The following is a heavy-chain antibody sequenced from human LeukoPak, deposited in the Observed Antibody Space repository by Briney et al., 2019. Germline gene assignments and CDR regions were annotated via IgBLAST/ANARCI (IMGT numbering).Heavy chain of an antibody. CDR2: INSDGSST. D-gene: IGHD4-17*01. J-gene: IGHJ3*01. CDR3: AKVYGSSPDAFDV. V-gene: IGHV3-74*01. Sequence: GGSLRLSCAASGFTFNSYWMHWVRQAPGKGLVWVSRINSDGSSTSYADSVKGRFTISRDNAKNTLYLQMNSLRGEDTAVYYCAKVYGSSPDAFDVWGQGTMVTVSS. CDR1: GFTFNSYW.